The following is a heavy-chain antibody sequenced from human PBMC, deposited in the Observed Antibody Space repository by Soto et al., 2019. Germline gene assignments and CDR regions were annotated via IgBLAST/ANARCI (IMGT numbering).Heavy chain of an antibody. J-gene: IGHJ6*02. Sequence: SETLSLTCTVAGGSVSSGSYYWSWIRQPPGKGLEWIGYIYYRGSTNYNPSLKRRVTRSVDTSKNHFSLKLSSVTAADTAVYYCARVLRERKSGGRKPGGNYYYYYGMDVWGQGTTVTVSS. CDR3: ARVLRERKSGGRKPGGNYYYYYGMDV. CDR2: IYYRGST. CDR1: GGSVSSGSYY. D-gene: IGHD2-15*01. V-gene: IGHV4-61*03.